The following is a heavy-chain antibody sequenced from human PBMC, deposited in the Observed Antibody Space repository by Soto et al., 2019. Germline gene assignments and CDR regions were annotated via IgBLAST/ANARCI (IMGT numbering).Heavy chain of an antibody. V-gene: IGHV3-9*01. CDR3: AKDKFEAACHLFDY. D-gene: IGHD6-6*01. J-gene: IGHJ4*02. Sequence: GGSLRLSCAASGFTFDDYAMHWVRQAPGKGLEWVSGISWNSGSIGYADSVKGRFTISRDNAKNSLYLQMNSLRAEDTALYYCAKDKFEAACHLFDYWGQGTLVTVSS. CDR1: GFTFDDYA. CDR2: ISWNSGSI.